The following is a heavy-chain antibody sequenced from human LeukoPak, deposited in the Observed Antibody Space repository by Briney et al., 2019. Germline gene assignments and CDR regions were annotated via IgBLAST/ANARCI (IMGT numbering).Heavy chain of an antibody. V-gene: IGHV4-59*01. J-gene: IGHJ6*03. CDR3: ARTTEGGYTYDYFYYYYMDV. CDR2: VYNSGNT. Sequence: SETLSLTCTVSGGSISDYSWSWIRQPPGKGLEWIGYVYNSGNTNYNPSLKSRVTISVDTSKNQFSLKLRSVTAADTAVYYCARTTEGGYTYDYFYYYYMDVWGKGTTVTISS. CDR1: GGSISDYS. D-gene: IGHD5-18*01.